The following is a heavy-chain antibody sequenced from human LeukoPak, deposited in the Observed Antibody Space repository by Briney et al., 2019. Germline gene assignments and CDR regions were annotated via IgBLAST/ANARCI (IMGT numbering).Heavy chain of an antibody. J-gene: IGHJ4*02. D-gene: IGHD2-2*01. CDR3: AKDGEDIVVVPALYYFDY. V-gene: IGHV3-30*18. CDR1: GVTFSSYG. Sequence: GGSLRLSCAASGVTFSSYGMHWVRQAPGKGLEWVAVISYDGSNKYYADSVKGRFTISRDNSKNTLYLQMNSLRAEDTAVYYCAKDGEDIVVVPALYYFDYWGQGTLVTVSS. CDR2: ISYDGSNK.